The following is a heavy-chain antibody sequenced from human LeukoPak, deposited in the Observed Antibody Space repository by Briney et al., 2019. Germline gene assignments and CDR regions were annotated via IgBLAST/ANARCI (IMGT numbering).Heavy chain of an antibody. D-gene: IGHD5-12*01. J-gene: IGHJ4*03. CDR3: ARDRGGCFDLAFFDH. CDR1: GGSFSTYA. V-gene: IGHV1-69*04. Sequence: ASVKVSCKSSGGSFSTYAVNWVRQAPGQGLEWMGRLIPVLGMSHYAPGFQGRVTLTADRSTNTAYMELDRLTSDDTAVYFCARDRGGCFDLAFFDHWGQGTLGTVSS. CDR2: LIPVLGMS.